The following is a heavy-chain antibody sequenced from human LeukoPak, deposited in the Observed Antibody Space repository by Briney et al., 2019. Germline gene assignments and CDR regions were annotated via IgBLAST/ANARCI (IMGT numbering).Heavy chain of an antibody. V-gene: IGHV3-21*01. D-gene: IGHD6-13*01. Sequence: GGSLRLSCVASGFPFSSYWMNWVRQAPGKGLEWVSSISSSSTYIYYADSVKGRFTVSRDNAKNSLYLQMNSLRAEDTAVYFCASQYTSSRIFDDWGQGTLVTVSS. CDR2: ISSSSTYI. CDR1: GFPFSSYW. CDR3: ASQYTSSRIFDD. J-gene: IGHJ4*02.